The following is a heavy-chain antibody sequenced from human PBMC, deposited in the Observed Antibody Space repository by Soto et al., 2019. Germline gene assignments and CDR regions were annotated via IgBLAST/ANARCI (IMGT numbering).Heavy chain of an antibody. D-gene: IGHD3-22*01. CDR1: GGSISSSSYY. J-gene: IGHJ4*02. CDR2: IYYSGST. Sequence: QLQLQESGPGLVKPSETLSLTCTVSGGSISSSSYYWGWIRQPPGKGLEWIGSIYYSGSTYYNPSFKSRVTISVDTSKTQFSLKLSSVTAADTAVYYCARHLSNWYYDSSGFFDYWGQGTLVTVSS. V-gene: IGHV4-39*01. CDR3: ARHLSNWYYDSSGFFDY.